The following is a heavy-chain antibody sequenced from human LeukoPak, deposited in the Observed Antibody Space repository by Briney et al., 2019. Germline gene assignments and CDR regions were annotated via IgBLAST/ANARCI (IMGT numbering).Heavy chain of an antibody. CDR2: FDPEVGET. CDR1: GYTLSELS. Sequence: GASVKVSCKVSGYTLSELSMHWVRQAPGKGLEWMGGFDPEVGETIYAQKFQGRVTMTEDTSTDTAYMELSSLRSEDTAVYYCASAMGGRGYDFVLRDYWGQGTLVTVSS. V-gene: IGHV1-24*01. D-gene: IGHD5-12*01. J-gene: IGHJ4*02. CDR3: ASAMGGRGYDFVLRDY.